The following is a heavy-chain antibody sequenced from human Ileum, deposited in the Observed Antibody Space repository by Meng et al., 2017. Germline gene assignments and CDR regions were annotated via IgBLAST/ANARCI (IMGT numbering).Heavy chain of an antibody. D-gene: IGHD2-2*01. CDR1: AGSICGGCNRWGCI. Sequence: GPLPQSGPRLVDPSPATALTPTVPAGSICGGCNRWGCICWNRSREPAWNGLECIGCIYYSGRTLNNPSPKRRVTLTEQTSMNQFSVTAGAVAAADSAVDFCTSAASTSFDYWGQGTLVTVSS. CDR2: IYYSGRT. J-gene: IGHJ4*02. CDR3: TSAASTSFDY. V-gene: IGHV4-31*10.